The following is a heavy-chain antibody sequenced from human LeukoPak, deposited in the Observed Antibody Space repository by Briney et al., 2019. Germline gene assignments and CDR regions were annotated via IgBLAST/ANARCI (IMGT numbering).Heavy chain of an antibody. V-gene: IGHV4-30-4*08. CDR3: AREMSRPSPHYDFWSGYHYYYYYYMDV. J-gene: IGHJ6*03. D-gene: IGHD3-3*01. CDR2: IYYSGST. CDR1: GGSISSGDYY. Sequence: PSETLSLTCTVSGGSISSGDYYWSWIRQPPGKGLEWIGYIYYSGSTYYNPSLKSRVTISVDTSKNQFSLKLSSVTAADTAVYYCAREMSRPSPHYDFWSGYHYYYYYYMDVWGKGTTVTVSS.